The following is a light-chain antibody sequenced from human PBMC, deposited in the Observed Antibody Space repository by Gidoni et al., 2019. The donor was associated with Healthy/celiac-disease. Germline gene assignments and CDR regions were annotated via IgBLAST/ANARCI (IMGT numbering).Light chain of an antibody. Sequence: EIVLTQSPATLSLSPGDRATLSCRASQSVSSYLAWYQQKPGQAPRLLIYDASNRATGIPARFSGSGSGTDFTLTSSSLEPEDFAVYYCQQRSNWPPSFGQGTRLEIK. CDR1: QSVSSY. J-gene: IGKJ5*01. CDR3: QQRSNWPPS. V-gene: IGKV3-11*01. CDR2: DAS.